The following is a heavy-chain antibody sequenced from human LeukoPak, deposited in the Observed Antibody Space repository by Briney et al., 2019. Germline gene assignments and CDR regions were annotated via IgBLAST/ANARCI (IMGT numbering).Heavy chain of an antibody. Sequence: GGSLRLSCAASAFTFSSYWMHWVRQAPGKGLVWVSRINSDGSSTSYADSVKGRFTISRDNAKNTLYLQMGSLRAEDMAIYYCARDGPYRGSSYFFDYWGQGTLVTVSS. CDR1: AFTFSSYW. V-gene: IGHV3-74*01. CDR3: ARDGPYRGSSYFFDY. J-gene: IGHJ4*02. D-gene: IGHD3-10*01. CDR2: INSDGSST.